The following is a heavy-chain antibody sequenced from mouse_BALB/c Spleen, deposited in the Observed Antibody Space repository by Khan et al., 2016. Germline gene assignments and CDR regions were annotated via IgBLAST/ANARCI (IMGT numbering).Heavy chain of an antibody. CDR3: EGRWLLGFYYAIDY. V-gene: IGHV9-1*02. CDR1: GYAFTNYG. CDR2: IKTYTEEA. J-gene: IGHJ4*01. D-gene: IGHD3-1*01. Sequence: QIQLVQSGPELKKPGETVKISCKASGYAFTNYGMNWVKQAPGKGLKWMGWIKTYTEEATYADDFKGRFAFSFATSASTAFLQINNLKNEAKATYFREGRWLLGFYYAIDYWGQGTLVTVSA.